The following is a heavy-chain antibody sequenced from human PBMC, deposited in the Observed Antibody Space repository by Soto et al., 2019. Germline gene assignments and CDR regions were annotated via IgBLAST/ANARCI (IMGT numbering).Heavy chain of an antibody. CDR2: ISAYNGNT. V-gene: IGHV1-18*04. Sequence: QVQLVQSGAEVKKPGASVKVSCKASGYTFTSYGISWVRQAPGQGLEWMGWISAYNGNTNYAQKLQGRVTMTTDTSTSTAHMELRSLRSDDTAVYYCARDPAWGYYDSSYWFDPWGQGTLVTVSS. D-gene: IGHD3-22*01. CDR1: GYTFTSYG. CDR3: ARDPAWGYYDSSYWFDP. J-gene: IGHJ5*02.